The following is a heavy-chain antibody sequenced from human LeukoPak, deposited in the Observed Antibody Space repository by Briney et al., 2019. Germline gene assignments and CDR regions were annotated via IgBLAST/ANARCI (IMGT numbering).Heavy chain of an antibody. CDR2: IIPIFGTA. J-gene: IGHJ5*02. CDR1: GGTFSSYA. CDR3: ARDAPPGVRGVIRWFDP. D-gene: IGHD3-10*01. Sequence: SVKVSCKASGGTFSSYAISWVRQAPGQGLEWMARIIPIFGTADFAQKFQGRVTITTDKSTSTAYMELSSLRSEDTALYYCARDAPPGVRGVIRWFDPWGQGTLVTVSS. V-gene: IGHV1-69*05.